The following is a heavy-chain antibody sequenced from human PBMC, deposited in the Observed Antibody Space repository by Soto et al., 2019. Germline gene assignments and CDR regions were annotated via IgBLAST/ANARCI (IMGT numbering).Heavy chain of an antibody. J-gene: IGHJ5*02. V-gene: IGHV5-51*01. CDR1: GYSFTSYW. Sequence: GESLKISCKGSGYSFTSYWIGWVRQMPGKGLEWMGIIYPGDSDTRYSPSFQGQVTISADKSISTAYLQWSSLKASDTAMYYCARHDTIVGVVEENWFDPWGQGTLVTVSS. D-gene: IGHD3-3*01. CDR3: ARHDTIVGVVEENWFDP. CDR2: IYPGDSDT.